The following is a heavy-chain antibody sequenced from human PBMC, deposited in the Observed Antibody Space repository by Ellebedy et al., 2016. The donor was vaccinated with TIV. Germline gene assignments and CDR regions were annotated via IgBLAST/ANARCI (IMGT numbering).Heavy chain of an antibody. CDR2: INPNSGDT. D-gene: IGHD3-22*01. J-gene: IGHJ5*02. Sequence: ASVKVSCKASGYTFTGYYMHWVRQAPGQGLEWMGWINPNSGDTNYAQKFQGRVTMTRDTSISTAYMELSRLRSDDTAVYYCARELAMISWFDPWGQGTLVTVSS. V-gene: IGHV1-2*02. CDR3: ARELAMISWFDP. CDR1: GYTFTGYY.